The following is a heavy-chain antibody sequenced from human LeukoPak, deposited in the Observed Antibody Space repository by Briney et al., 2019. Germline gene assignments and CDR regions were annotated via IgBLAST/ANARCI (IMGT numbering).Heavy chain of an antibody. CDR3: ARDESMGDYGDYHFDY. J-gene: IGHJ4*02. V-gene: IGHV1-46*01. CDR2: IKPSGGST. D-gene: IGHD4-17*01. Sequence: ASVKVSCKASGYTFTSYYMHWVRQDPGQGLEWMGIIKPSGGSTSYAQKFQGRVTMTRDTSTSTVYMELSSLRSEDTAVYYCARDESMGDYGDYHFDYWGQGTLVTVSS. CDR1: GYTFTSYY.